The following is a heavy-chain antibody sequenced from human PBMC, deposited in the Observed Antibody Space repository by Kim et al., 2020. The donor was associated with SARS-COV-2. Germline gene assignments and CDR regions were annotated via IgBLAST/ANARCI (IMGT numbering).Heavy chain of an antibody. V-gene: IGHV4-34*01. CDR3: ARGPIIAAAGTGSYFDY. J-gene: IGHJ4*02. CDR1: GGSFSGYY. Sequence: SETLSLTCAVYGGSFSGYYWSWIRQPPGKGLEWIGEINHSGSTNYNPSLKSRVTISVDTSKNQFSLKLSSVTAADTAVYYCARGPIIAAAGTGSYFDYWGQGTLVTVSS. CDR2: INHSGST. D-gene: IGHD6-13*01.